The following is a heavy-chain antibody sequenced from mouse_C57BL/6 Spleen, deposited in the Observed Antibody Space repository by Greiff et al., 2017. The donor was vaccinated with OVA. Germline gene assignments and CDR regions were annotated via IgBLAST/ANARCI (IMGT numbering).Heavy chain of an antibody. D-gene: IGHD1-1*01. V-gene: IGHV1-26*01. J-gene: IGHJ2*01. CDR1: GYTFTDYY. CDR3: ARGRDYYGSYYFDY. CDR2: INPNNGGT. Sequence: EVQLQQSGPELVKPGASVKISCKASGYTFTDYYMNWVKQSHGKSLEWIGDINPNNGGTSYNQKFKGKATLTVDKSSSTAYMELRSLTSEDSAVYYCARGRDYYGSYYFDYWGQGTTLTVSS.